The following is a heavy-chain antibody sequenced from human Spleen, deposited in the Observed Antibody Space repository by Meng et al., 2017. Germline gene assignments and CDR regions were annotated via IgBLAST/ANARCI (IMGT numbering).Heavy chain of an antibody. CDR3: ARGRRGSREYYFDY. Sequence: SETLSLTCAVSGYSITGSYNWGWIRQSPGKGLEWIGSIYQSGSTYYNPSLKSRATISVDTSKNQFSLKLSSVTAADTAVYYCARGRRGSREYYFDYWGQGTLVTVSS. V-gene: IGHV4-38-2*01. D-gene: IGHD3-10*01. CDR1: GYSITGSYN. J-gene: IGHJ4*02. CDR2: IYQSGST.